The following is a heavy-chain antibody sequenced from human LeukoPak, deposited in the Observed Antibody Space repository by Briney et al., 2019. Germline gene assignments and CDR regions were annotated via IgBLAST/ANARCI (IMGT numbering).Heavy chain of an antibody. Sequence: SETLSLTCTVSGGSISSYYWSWIRQPPGKGLEWIGYIYYSGSTNYNPSLKSRVTISVDTSKNQFSLKLSSVTAADTAVYYCARHKGKNYGSGSYYNWFDPWGQGTLVTVSS. J-gene: IGHJ5*02. CDR2: IYYSGST. CDR1: GGSISSYY. CDR3: ARHKGKNYGSGSYYNWFDP. V-gene: IGHV4-59*08. D-gene: IGHD3-10*01.